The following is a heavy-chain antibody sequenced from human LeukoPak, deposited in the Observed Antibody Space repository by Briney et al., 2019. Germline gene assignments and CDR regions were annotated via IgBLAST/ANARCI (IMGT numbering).Heavy chain of an antibody. Sequence: PGGSLRLSCEGSGFIFSNYWMSWVRQAPGKGLEWVANIQQHGSETYYGDSVKSRFTISRDNAKNSLYLQMNSLRAEDTAVYYCARDDSSGYYYWGQGTLVSVSS. CDR3: ARDDSSGYYY. V-gene: IGHV3-7*01. CDR1: GFIFSNYW. J-gene: IGHJ4*02. D-gene: IGHD3-22*01. CDR2: IQQHGSET.